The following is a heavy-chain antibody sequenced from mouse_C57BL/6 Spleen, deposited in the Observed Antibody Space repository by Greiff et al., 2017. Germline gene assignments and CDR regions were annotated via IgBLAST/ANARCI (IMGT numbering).Heavy chain of an antibody. CDR3: AIAYEYYAMDY. V-gene: IGHV5-17*01. CDR2: ISSGSSTI. D-gene: IGHD2-3*01. CDR1: GFTFSDYG. Sequence: EVHLVESGGGLVKPGGSLKLSCAASGFTFSDYGMHWVRQAPEKGLEWVAYISSGSSTIYYADTVKGRFTIARDNAKNTLFLQMTSLRSEDTAMYYCAIAYEYYAMDYWGQGTSVTVSS. J-gene: IGHJ4*01.